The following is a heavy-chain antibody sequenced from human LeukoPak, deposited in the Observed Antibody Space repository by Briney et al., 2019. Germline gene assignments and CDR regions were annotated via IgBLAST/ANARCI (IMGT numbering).Heavy chain of an antibody. J-gene: IGHJ4*02. CDR2: FYYSGST. CDR3: ARDRGDYYGSGSLFDY. V-gene: IGHV4-59*01. CDR1: GGSISSYY. Sequence: SETLSLTCTVSGGSISSYYWSWIRQPPGKGLEWIGYFYYSGSTNYNPSLKSRVTISVDTSKNQFSLKLSSVTAADTAVYYCARDRGDYYGSGSLFDYWGQGTLVTVSS. D-gene: IGHD3-10*01.